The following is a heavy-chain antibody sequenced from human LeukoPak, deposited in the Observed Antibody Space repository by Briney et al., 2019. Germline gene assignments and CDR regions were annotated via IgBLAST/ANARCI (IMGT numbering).Heavy chain of an antibody. Sequence: GGSLRLSCAASGFTFSSYAMSWVRQAPGKGLEWVSAVSGSGGSTYYADSVKGRFTISRDNSKNTLYLQMNSLRAEDTAVYYCAKDPSDFWSGPPYFGGQGTLVTVSS. V-gene: IGHV3-23*01. D-gene: IGHD3-3*01. CDR1: GFTFSSYA. CDR3: AKDPSDFWSGPPYF. CDR2: VSGSGGST. J-gene: IGHJ4*02.